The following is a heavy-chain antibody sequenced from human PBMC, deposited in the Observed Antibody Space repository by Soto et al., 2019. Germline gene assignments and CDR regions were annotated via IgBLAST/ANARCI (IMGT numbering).Heavy chain of an antibody. CDR3: AQTWGSYREVFDY. V-gene: IGHV3-23*01. J-gene: IGHJ4*01. Sequence: GGSLSLSCAASGFTFSIHLMHWVRHAPGQGLEWVSGISGIGGGGSTFYTDSVKGRFTISRDNSKNTLYLQMSSLRVEDTAIYYCAQTWGSYREVFDYWGHGTLVTVS. CDR2: ISGIGGGGST. CDR1: GFTFSIHL. D-gene: IGHD3-16*02.